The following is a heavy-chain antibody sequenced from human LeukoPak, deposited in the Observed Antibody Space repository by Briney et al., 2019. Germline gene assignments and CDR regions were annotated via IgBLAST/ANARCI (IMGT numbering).Heavy chain of an antibody. D-gene: IGHD2-2*01. J-gene: IGHJ1*01. CDR3: ARDSGVPAANRNEYFQH. CDR2: ISSSSSTI. Sequence: GGSLRPSCAASGFTFSSYSMNWVRQAPGKGLEWVSYISSSSSTIYYADSVKGRFTISRDNAKNSLYLQMNSLRDEDTAVYYCARDSGVPAANRNEYFQHWGQGTLVTVSS. V-gene: IGHV3-48*02. CDR1: GFTFSSYS.